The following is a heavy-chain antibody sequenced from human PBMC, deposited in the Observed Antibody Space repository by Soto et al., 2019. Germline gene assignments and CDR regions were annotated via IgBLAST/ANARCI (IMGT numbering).Heavy chain of an antibody. Sequence: QVQLVESGGGVVQPGRSLRLSCAASGFTFSSYGMHWVRQAPGKGLEWVAVIWYDGSNKYYADSVKGRFTISRDNSKNTLYLQMNSLRAEDTAVYYCARERSQYSSSKYFQHWGQGTLVTVSS. CDR1: GFTFSSYG. D-gene: IGHD6-13*01. CDR2: IWYDGSNK. J-gene: IGHJ1*01. CDR3: ARERSQYSSSKYFQH. V-gene: IGHV3-33*01.